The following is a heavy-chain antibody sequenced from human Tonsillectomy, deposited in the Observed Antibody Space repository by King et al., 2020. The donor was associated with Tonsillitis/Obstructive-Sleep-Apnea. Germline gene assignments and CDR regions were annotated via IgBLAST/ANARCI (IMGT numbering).Heavy chain of an antibody. Sequence: QMQLQESGPGLVKPSETLSLTCTVSGGSISSSSYYWGWIRQPPGKGLEWIGSIYYSGSTYYNPSLKSRVTISVDTSKNQFSLKLSSVTAADTAVYYCARVGPSGIDYWGQGTLVTVSS. J-gene: IGHJ4*02. CDR2: IYYSGST. CDR1: GGSISSSSYY. CDR3: ARVGPSGIDY. V-gene: IGHV4-39*01. D-gene: IGHD1-26*01.